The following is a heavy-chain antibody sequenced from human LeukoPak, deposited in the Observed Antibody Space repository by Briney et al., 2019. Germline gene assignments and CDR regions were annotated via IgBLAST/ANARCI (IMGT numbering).Heavy chain of an antibody. CDR3: AKDLTIFRGPPDAFDI. CDR2: LYSDGDT. CDR1: GFALSSNY. J-gene: IGHJ3*02. D-gene: IGHD3-3*01. V-gene: IGHV3-53*01. Sequence: GGSLRLSCAAFGFALSSNYVGWVRQAPGGGLHWVSLLYSDGDTYYADSVKGRFTISRDTSKNTLYLQMNSLRAEDTAVYYCAKDLTIFRGPPDAFDIWGQGTMVIVSS.